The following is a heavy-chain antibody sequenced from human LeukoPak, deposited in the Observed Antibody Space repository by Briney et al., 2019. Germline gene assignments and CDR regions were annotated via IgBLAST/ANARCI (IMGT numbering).Heavy chain of an antibody. CDR3: ASDDDYYDSSGYTYDY. CDR2: INPSGGST. Sequence: GASVKVSCKASGYTFTSYYMHWVRQAPGQGLEWMGIINPSGGSTSYAQKFQGRVTITADKSTSTAYMELSSLRSEDTAVYYCASDDDYYDSSGYTYDYWGQGTLVTVSS. CDR1: GYTFTSYY. D-gene: IGHD3-22*01. J-gene: IGHJ4*02. V-gene: IGHV1-46*01.